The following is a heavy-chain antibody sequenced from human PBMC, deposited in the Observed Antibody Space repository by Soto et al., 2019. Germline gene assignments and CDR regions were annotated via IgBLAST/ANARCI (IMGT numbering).Heavy chain of an antibody. D-gene: IGHD2-2*01. J-gene: IGHJ3*02. CDR2: TYYRSKWYN. V-gene: IGHV6-1*01. Sequence: SQTLSLTCVISGDSVSSNSAAWNWIRQSPSRGLEWLGRTYYRSKWYNDYAVSVKSRITINPDTSKNQFSLQLNSVTAADTAVYYCARGRGGWFINQLLNAFDIWGQGTMVTVSS. CDR3: ARGRGGWFINQLLNAFDI. CDR1: GDSVSSNSAA.